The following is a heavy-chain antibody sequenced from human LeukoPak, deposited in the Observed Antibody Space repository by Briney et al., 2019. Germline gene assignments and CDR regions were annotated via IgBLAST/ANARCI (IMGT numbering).Heavy chain of an antibody. V-gene: IGHV4-61*02. CDR1: GGSISSGSYY. Sequence: SQTLSLTCTVSGGSISSGSYYWSWIRQPAGKGLEWIGRIYTSGSTNYNPSLKSRVTISVETSKNQFSLKLSSVTAADTAVYYCARSRGYCSGGSCFDYWGQGTLVTVSS. D-gene: IGHD2-15*01. CDR2: IYTSGST. J-gene: IGHJ4*02. CDR3: ARSRGYCSGGSCFDY.